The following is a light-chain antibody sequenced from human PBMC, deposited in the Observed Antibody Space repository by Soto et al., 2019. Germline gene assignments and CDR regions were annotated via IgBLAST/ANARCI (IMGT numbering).Light chain of an antibody. J-gene: IGKJ1*01. CDR3: QQSYRFPKP. Sequence: DVEMTPSPSSLSASVGDSLTRTCRARQTVTSYLKWYQQKPGKAPKLLIYAASTLQSGVPSRFSGSGSGTEFTLTIISLQPEDFATYYCQQSYRFPKPFGRGTKVDIK. CDR2: AAS. CDR1: QTVTSY. V-gene: IGKV1-39*01.